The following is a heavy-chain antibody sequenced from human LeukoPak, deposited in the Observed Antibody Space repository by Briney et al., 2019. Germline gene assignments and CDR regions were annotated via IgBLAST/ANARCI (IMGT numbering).Heavy chain of an antibody. Sequence: GESLKISCKGSGYSFTSYWISWVRQMPGKGLEWMGRIDPSDSYTNYSPSFQGHVTISADKSISTAYLQWSSLKASDTAMYYSARGCSGGSCYSFYYYYGMDVWGQGTTVTVSS. CDR3: ARGCSGGSCYSFYYYYGMDV. CDR1: GYSFTSYW. CDR2: IDPSDSYT. J-gene: IGHJ6*02. D-gene: IGHD2-15*01. V-gene: IGHV5-10-1*01.